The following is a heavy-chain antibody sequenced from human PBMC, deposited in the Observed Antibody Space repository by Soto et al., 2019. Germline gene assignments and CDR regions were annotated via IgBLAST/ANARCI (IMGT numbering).Heavy chain of an antibody. D-gene: IGHD2-8*02. CDR2: ITSTGSTR. Sequence: EVQLVESGGGLVQPGGSLRLSCAASGFTFSSYEMNWVRQAPGKGLEWVSEITSTGSTRYYADSVKGRFTISRDNAKNSLYLQMNSLRAEDTAVYYCARGYCTSSACHWNFDYWGQGTLVTVSS. V-gene: IGHV3-48*03. CDR1: GFTFSSYE. CDR3: ARGYCTSSACHWNFDY. J-gene: IGHJ4*02.